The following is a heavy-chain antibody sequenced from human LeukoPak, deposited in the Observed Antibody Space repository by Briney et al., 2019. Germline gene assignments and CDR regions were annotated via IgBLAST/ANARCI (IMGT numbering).Heavy chain of an antibody. CDR2: IYSSGST. V-gene: IGHV3-66*01. CDR3: ARGRFGLSLDY. CDR1: GFTFSSYA. J-gene: IGHJ4*02. Sequence: GGSLRLSCAASGFTFSSYAMSWVRQAPGKGLEWVSFIYSSGSTYYADSVRGRFTISRDNSNNTLYLQMNSLRVEDTAVYYCARGRFGLSLDYWGQGTLVTVSS. D-gene: IGHD3-16*01.